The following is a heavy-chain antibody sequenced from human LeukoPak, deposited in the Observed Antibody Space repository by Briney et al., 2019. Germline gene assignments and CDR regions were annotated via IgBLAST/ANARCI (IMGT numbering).Heavy chain of an antibody. Sequence: GGSLRPSCAASGFTFSSYAMSWVRQAPGKGLEWISAISGSGGSTYYADSVKGRFTISRDNSKNTLYLQMNSLRAEDTAVYYCAKEQGSSGWYVYYYYGMDVWGQGTTVTVS. D-gene: IGHD6-19*01. CDR3: AKEQGSSGWYVYYYYGMDV. CDR2: ISGSGGST. CDR1: GFTFSSYA. J-gene: IGHJ6*02. V-gene: IGHV3-23*01.